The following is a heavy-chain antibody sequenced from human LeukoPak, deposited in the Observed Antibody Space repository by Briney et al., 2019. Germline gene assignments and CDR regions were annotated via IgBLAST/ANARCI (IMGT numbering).Heavy chain of an antibody. CDR2: TIPLLDTT. Sequence: GASVKVSGKASGGSFRNYAMHWVRQAPGQGLEWMGRTIPLLDTTDYAQKFQGRLTIAADKSTNTAYMEVTSLRPDDTAVYFCARDLVVEVPSSLGYWGQGTLVTVSS. J-gene: IGHJ4*02. V-gene: IGHV1-69*04. CDR1: GGSFRNYA. D-gene: IGHD3-16*01. CDR3: ARDLVVEVPSSLGY.